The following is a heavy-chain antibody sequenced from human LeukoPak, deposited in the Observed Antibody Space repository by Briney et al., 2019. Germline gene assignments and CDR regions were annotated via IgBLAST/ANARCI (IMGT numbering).Heavy chain of an antibody. CDR1: GFNLASYM. V-gene: IGHV3-21*01. Sequence: PGGTLRLSCAASGFNLASYMLNWVRQAPGKGLEWVSSISSTGSYIYYADSVKGRFTISRDNPGNVFYLQMDSLRAEDTAVYYCTRVAQSGPTRWFDPWGQGTLVTVSS. CDR2: ISSTGSYI. D-gene: IGHD1-1*01. CDR3: TRVAQSGPTRWFDP. J-gene: IGHJ5*02.